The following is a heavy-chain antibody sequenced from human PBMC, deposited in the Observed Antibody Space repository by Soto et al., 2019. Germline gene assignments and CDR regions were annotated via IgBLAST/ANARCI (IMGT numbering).Heavy chain of an antibody. V-gene: IGHV3-43D*04. CDR1: GFTFDDFA. Sequence: LILSCAASGFTFDDFAMCWVRQVRGKGLEWISLVNWDGDTTFYADSVKGRFIISRDNSKNSVYLQMNSLRSEDSAMYYCAKGATVTTHYQYYGMDVWGQGTTVTVSS. J-gene: IGHJ6*02. CDR3: AKGATVTTHYQYYGMDV. CDR2: VNWDGDTT. D-gene: IGHD4-17*01.